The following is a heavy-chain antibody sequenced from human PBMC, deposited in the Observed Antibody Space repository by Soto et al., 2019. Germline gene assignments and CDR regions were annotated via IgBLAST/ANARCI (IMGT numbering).Heavy chain of an antibody. J-gene: IGHJ6*02. CDR2: ISYDGSNK. Sequence: LRLSCAASGFTFSSYGMHWVRQAPGKGLEWVAVISYDGSNKYYADSVKGRFTISRDNSKNTLYLQMNSLRAEDTAVYYCAKMLFVGWDYRVHGGYYGMDVWGQGTTVTVSS. CDR3: AKMLFVGWDYRVHGGYYGMDV. D-gene: IGHD4-4*01. CDR1: GFTFSSYG. V-gene: IGHV3-30*18.